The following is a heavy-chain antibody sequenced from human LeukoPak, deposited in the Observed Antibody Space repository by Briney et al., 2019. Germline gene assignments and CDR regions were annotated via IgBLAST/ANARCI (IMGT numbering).Heavy chain of an antibody. D-gene: IGHD3-16*01. V-gene: IGHV3-74*01. CDR1: GFTFSSYW. CDR3: ARDPPHYVWASSEGGY. Sequence: GGSLRLSCAASGFTFSSYWMHWFRQAPGKGLVWVSRINSDGSSTSYADSVKGRFTISRDNAKNTLYLQMNSLRAEDTAVYYCARDPPHYVWASSEGGYWGQGTLVTVSS. J-gene: IGHJ4*02. CDR2: INSDGSST.